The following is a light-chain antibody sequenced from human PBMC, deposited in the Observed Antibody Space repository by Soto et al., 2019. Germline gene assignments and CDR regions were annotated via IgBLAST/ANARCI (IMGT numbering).Light chain of an antibody. Sequence: IQMTQSPSTLSASLGDRVIITCRASQNIYSWLAWYQQKPGTAPKLLIYKASTLESGVPSRFSGSGSGIEFTLTISGLQPDDSAAYYCQQYERYSTFGQGTKVDIK. V-gene: IGKV1-5*03. CDR3: QQYERYST. CDR1: QNIYSW. CDR2: KAS. J-gene: IGKJ1*01.